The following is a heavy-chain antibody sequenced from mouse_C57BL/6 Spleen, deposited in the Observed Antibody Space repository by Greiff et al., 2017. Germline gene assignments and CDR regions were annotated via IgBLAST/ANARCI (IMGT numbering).Heavy chain of an antibody. CDR1: GFTFSDYG. Sequence: DVQLQESGGGLVKPGGSLKLSCAASGFTFSDYGMHWVRQAPEKGLEWVAYISSGSSTIYYADTVKGRFTISRDNAKNTLFLQMTSLRSEDTALYYCARPWDYDGDWYFDVWGTGTTVTVSS. V-gene: IGHV5-17*01. CDR2: ISSGSSTI. D-gene: IGHD2-4*01. J-gene: IGHJ1*03. CDR3: ARPWDYDGDWYFDV.